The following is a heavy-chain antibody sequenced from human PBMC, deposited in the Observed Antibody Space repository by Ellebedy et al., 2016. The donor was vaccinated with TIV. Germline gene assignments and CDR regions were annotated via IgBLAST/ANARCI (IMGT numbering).Heavy chain of an antibody. Sequence: GESLKISXKGSGYSFTNYWIGWVRQMPGKGLEWMGIIYPGDSDTRYSPSFQGQVTISADKSISTAYLQWSSLKASDTAMYYCARPAVNQDGSPDYWGQGTLVTVSS. CDR1: GYSFTNYW. J-gene: IGHJ4*02. V-gene: IGHV5-51*01. D-gene: IGHD6-13*01. CDR2: IYPGDSDT. CDR3: ARPAVNQDGSPDY.